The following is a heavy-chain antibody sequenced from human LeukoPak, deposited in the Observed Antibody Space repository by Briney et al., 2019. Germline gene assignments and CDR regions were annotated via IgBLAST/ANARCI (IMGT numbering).Heavy chain of an antibody. J-gene: IGHJ4*02. V-gene: IGHV3-23*01. D-gene: IGHD6-13*01. CDR3: AKDSLGNSSSWSRLYY. Sequence: GGSLRLSCAASGFTFSSYAMSWVRQAPGKGLEWVSAISGSGGSTYYADSVKGRFTISRDNSKNTLYLQMNSLRAEDTAVYYCAKDSLGNSSSWSRLYYWGQGTLVTVSS. CDR1: GFTFSSYA. CDR2: ISGSGGST.